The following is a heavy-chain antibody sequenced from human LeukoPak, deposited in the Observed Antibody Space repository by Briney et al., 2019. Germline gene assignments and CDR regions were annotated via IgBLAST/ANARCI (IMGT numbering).Heavy chain of an antibody. J-gene: IGHJ4*02. CDR2: IRYDGSNK. Sequence: PGGSLRLSCAASGFTFSSYGMHWVRQAPGKGLEWVAFIRYDGSNKYYADSVKGRFTISRDNAKNSLYLQMNSLRAEDTAVYYCARPRSSSWYDDYWGQGTLVTVSS. CDR1: GFTFSSYG. V-gene: IGHV3-30*02. CDR3: ARPRSSSWYDDY. D-gene: IGHD6-13*01.